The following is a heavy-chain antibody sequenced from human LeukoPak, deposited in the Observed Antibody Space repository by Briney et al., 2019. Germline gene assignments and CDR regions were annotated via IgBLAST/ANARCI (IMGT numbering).Heavy chain of an antibody. J-gene: IGHJ5*02. CDR3: IVFGDSNH. CDR2: ISYDGSNK. D-gene: IGHD4-17*01. V-gene: IGHV3-30*03. CDR1: GFTFSSYG. Sequence: GGSLRLSCAASGFTFSSYGMHWVRQAPGKGLEWVAVISYDGSNKYYADSVKGRFTISRDNSKNTLYLQMNSLRVEDTAVYYCIVFGDSNHWGQGTLVTVSS.